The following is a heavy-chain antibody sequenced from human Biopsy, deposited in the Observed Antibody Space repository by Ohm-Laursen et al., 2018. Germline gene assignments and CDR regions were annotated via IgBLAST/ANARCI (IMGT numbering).Heavy chain of an antibody. D-gene: IGHD2-2*01. Sequence: PSETLSLTCTVSGDSLTSGPENWSWIRQSPGQGLEYIGFIYSGGNTNYSPSLKNRVTMSVDTSKNQFYLKLYSVTAADTAVYYCARGRRTSCWPYFDNWGQGALVIVSP. CDR1: GDSLTSGPEN. J-gene: IGHJ4*02. CDR2: IYSGGNT. CDR3: ARGRRTSCWPYFDN. V-gene: IGHV4-61*01.